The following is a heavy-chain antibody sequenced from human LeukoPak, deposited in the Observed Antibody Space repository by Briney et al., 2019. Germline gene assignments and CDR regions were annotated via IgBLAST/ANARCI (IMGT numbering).Heavy chain of an antibody. CDR3: ARTYYDFWSGYSPYYYSYGMDV. V-gene: IGHV4-59*01. D-gene: IGHD3-3*01. Sequence: PAETLSLTCTVSGCSISSYYWSWIRQPPGKGLEWIGYIYYSGSANYNPSLKSRVTISVDTTKNQFSLKLSSVIAADTAVYYCARTYYDFWSGYSPYYYSYGMDVWGQGTTVTVSS. CDR1: GCSISSYY. CDR2: IYYSGSA. J-gene: IGHJ6*02.